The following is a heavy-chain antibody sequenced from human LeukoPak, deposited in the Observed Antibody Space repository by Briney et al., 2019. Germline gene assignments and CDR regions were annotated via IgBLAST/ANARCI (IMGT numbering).Heavy chain of an antibody. Sequence: GGSLRLSCAASGFTFSSYEMNWVRQAPGKGLEWVSYISSSGSTIYYADSVKGRFTISRDNAKNSLYLQMNSLKPEDTALYYCVKDIRRGYNFGYDQFAYWGQGTLVTVSS. CDR3: VKDIRRGYNFGYDQFAY. CDR2: ISSSGSTI. V-gene: IGHV3-48*03. D-gene: IGHD5-18*01. CDR1: GFTFSSYE. J-gene: IGHJ4*02.